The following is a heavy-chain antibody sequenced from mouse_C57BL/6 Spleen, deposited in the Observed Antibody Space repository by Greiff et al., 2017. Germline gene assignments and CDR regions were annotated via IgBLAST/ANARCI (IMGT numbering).Heavy chain of an antibody. CDR1: GFNIKDYY. CDR3: ALGSGYVGFAY. Sequence: DVKLQESGAELVKPGASVKLSCTASGFNIKDYYMHWVKQRTEQGLEWIGRIDPEDGETKYAPKVQGKATITADTSSNTAYLQLSSLTSEDTAVYYCALGSGYVGFAYWGQGTLVTVSA. CDR2: IDPEDGET. J-gene: IGHJ3*01. V-gene: IGHV14-2*01. D-gene: IGHD3-2*02.